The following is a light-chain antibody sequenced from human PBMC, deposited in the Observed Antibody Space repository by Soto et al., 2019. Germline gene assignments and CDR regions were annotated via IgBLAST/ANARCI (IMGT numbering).Light chain of an antibody. J-gene: IGKJ1*01. CDR3: QQSYSTLSWT. V-gene: IGKV1-39*01. CDR2: AAS. Sequence: DIPMTQSPSSLSASVGDRVTITCRASQSISSYLNWYQQKPGKAPKLLIYAASSLQSAVPSRFSGSGSGTDFTLTISSLQPEDFATYYCQQSYSTLSWTFGQGTKVEIK. CDR1: QSISSY.